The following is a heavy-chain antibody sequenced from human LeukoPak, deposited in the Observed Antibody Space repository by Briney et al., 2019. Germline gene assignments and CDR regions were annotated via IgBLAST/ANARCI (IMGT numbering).Heavy chain of an antibody. J-gene: IGHJ6*02. Sequence: TGGSLRLSCAASGFTFSGYAMSWIRQPPGKGLEWIGEINHSGSTNYNPSLKSRVTISVDTSKNQFSLKLSSVTAADTAVYYCARVRSTSPYGMDVWGQGTTVTVSS. CDR2: INHSGST. CDR1: GFTFSGYA. D-gene: IGHD2-2*01. CDR3: ARVRSTSPYGMDV. V-gene: IGHV4-34*01.